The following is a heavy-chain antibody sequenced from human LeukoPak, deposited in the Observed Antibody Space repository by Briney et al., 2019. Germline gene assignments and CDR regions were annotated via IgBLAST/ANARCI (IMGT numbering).Heavy chain of an antibody. Sequence: GSSVKVSCKASGGTFSSYAISWERQAPGQGLEWMGGIIPIFGTANYAQKFQGRVTITADESTSTAYMELSSLRSEDTAVYYCARDGIAAAGTLLNWFDPWGQGTLVTVSS. D-gene: IGHD6-13*01. J-gene: IGHJ5*02. V-gene: IGHV1-69*01. CDR3: ARDGIAAAGTLLNWFDP. CDR1: GGTFSSYA. CDR2: IIPIFGTA.